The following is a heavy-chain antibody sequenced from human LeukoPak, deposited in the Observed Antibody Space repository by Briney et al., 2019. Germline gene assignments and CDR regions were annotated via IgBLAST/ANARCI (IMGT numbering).Heavy chain of an antibody. CDR1: GGSFSGYY. J-gene: IGHJ4*02. CDR3: ARAELVVPAAIDY. Sequence: SETLSLTCAVYGGSFSGYYWSWIRQHPGKGLEWIGYIYYSGSTYYNPSLKSRVTISVDTSKNQFSLKLSSVTAADTAVYYCARAELVVPAAIDYWGQGTLVTVSS. V-gene: IGHV4-31*11. D-gene: IGHD2-2*01. CDR2: IYYSGST.